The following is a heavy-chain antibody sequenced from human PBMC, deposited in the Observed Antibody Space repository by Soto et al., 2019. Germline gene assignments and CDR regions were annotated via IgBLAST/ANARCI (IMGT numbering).Heavy chain of an antibody. Sequence: SETLSLTCAVYGGSFSGYYWSWIRQHPGKGLEWIGEINHRGSTNYNPSLKSRVTISVDTSKNQFSLKLSSVTAADTAVYYCARGLYNWFDPWGQGTLVTVSS. CDR1: GGSFSGYY. CDR3: ARGLYNWFDP. V-gene: IGHV4-34*01. J-gene: IGHJ5*02. CDR2: INHRGST.